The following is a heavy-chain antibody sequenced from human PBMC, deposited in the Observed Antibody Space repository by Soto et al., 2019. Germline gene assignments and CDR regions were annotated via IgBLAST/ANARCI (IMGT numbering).Heavy chain of an antibody. Sequence: QVQLVQSGAEVKKPGASVKVSCKASGDTFTDYYIHWVRQAPGQGLEWMGTVNPSGGHTTYAQHFLGRMTRTRDTSTSTLYMELTSLTSEDTAVYYCARGGHVVVVTAALDYWGLGTLVTVSS. J-gene: IGHJ4*02. CDR2: VNPSGGHT. CDR3: ARGGHVVVVTAALDY. D-gene: IGHD2-21*02. V-gene: IGHV1-46*01. CDR1: GDTFTDYY.